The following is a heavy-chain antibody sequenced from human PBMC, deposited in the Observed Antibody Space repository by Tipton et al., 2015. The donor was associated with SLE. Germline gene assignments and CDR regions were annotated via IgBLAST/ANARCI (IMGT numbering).Heavy chain of an antibody. V-gene: IGHV4-34*01. CDR3: ARGRYCSSTSCSYYFDY. CDR2: INHSEST. D-gene: IGHD2-2*01. CDR1: GGSFSGYY. Sequence: TLSLTCAVYGGSFSGYYWSWIRQPPGKGLEWIGEINHSESTNYNPSLKSRVTISIDTSKNQFSLKVSSVTAADTAVYYCARGRYCSSTSCSYYFDYWGQGTLVTVSS. J-gene: IGHJ4*02.